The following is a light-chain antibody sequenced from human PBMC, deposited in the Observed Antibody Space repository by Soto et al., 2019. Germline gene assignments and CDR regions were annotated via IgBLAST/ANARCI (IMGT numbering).Light chain of an antibody. CDR2: NVY. Sequence: ALTQTPLSLSVTFGQPASISFQSSRRIVFRDGNTYLHWVKQRPGQSARRLIENVYNRDSGVPDRFTGSGSGTDFTLEISRVEAEDVGMYYCMHSIVRPWTFGQGSNV. CDR3: MHSIVRPWT. J-gene: IGKJ1*01. CDR1: RRIVFRDGNTY. V-gene: IGKV2-30*01.